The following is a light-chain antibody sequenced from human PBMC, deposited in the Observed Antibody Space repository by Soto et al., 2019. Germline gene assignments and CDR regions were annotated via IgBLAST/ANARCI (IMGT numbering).Light chain of an antibody. CDR2: GAS. J-gene: IGKJ1*01. CDR3: QQYNNWPRT. Sequence: EIVMTQSPVTLSVSPGERATLSCRASQSVSSNLAWYQQKPGQAPRLLIYGASTRATGIPARFSGSGSGTDFTITISSLQSEDFAIYYCQQYNNWPRTFGQGTKVEIK. V-gene: IGKV3-15*01. CDR1: QSVSSN.